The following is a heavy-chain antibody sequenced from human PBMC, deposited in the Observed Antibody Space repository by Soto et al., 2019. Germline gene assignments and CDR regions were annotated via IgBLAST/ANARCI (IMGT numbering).Heavy chain of an antibody. CDR3: ARDRGYSGYENYYYYGMDV. J-gene: IGHJ6*02. Sequence: QVQLQESGPGLVKPSQTLSLTCTVSGGSISSGGYYWSWIRQHPGKGLEWIGYIYYSGSTYYNLSLKSRVTISVDTSKNQFSLKLSSVTAADTAVYYCARDRGYSGYENYYYYGMDVWGQGTTVTVSS. D-gene: IGHD5-12*01. V-gene: IGHV4-31*03. CDR2: IYYSGST. CDR1: GGSISSGGYY.